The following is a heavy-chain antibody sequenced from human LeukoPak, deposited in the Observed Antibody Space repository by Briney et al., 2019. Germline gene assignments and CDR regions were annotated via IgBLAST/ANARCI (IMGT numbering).Heavy chain of an antibody. Sequence: PGGSLRLSCAASGFTFSSYWMHWVRQAPGKGLVWVSRINSDGSRITYADSVKGRFTISRDNAKNTLYLQVNSLRVEDTAVYYCARDEYSTSLDSWGQGTLVTVSS. CDR1: GFTFSSYW. CDR3: ARDEYSTSLDS. D-gene: IGHD6-13*01. J-gene: IGHJ4*02. V-gene: IGHV3-74*01. CDR2: INSDGSRI.